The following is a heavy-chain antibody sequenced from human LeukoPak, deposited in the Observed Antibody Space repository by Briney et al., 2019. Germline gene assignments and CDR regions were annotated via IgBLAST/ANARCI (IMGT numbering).Heavy chain of an antibody. D-gene: IGHD3-10*01. CDR3: ARPISEYYYGLFSH. CDR2: INPNNGGT. CDR1: GYTVIDYY. Sequence: ASVKVSCKASGYTVIDYYIHWVRQAPGQGLEWLGWINPNNGGTNYAQKFQGRVTMTRDTSITTVYMDLSSLRSDDTAVYYCARPISEYYYGLFSHWGPGTLVTVSS. V-gene: IGHV1-2*02. J-gene: IGHJ4*02.